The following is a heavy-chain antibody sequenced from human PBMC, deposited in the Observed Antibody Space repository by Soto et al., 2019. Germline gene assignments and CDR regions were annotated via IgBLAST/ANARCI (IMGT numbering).Heavy chain of an antibody. CDR3: ARVFCITGTTEGCWFDP. J-gene: IGHJ5*02. V-gene: IGHV4-34*01. CDR2: INHSGST. Sequence: SETLSLTCAVYGGSFSGYYWSWIRQPPGKGLEWIGEINHSGSTNYNPSLKSRVTISVDTSKNQFSLKLSSVTAADTAVYYCARVFCITGTTEGCWFDPWGQGTLVTVSS. D-gene: IGHD1-7*01. CDR1: GGSFSGYY.